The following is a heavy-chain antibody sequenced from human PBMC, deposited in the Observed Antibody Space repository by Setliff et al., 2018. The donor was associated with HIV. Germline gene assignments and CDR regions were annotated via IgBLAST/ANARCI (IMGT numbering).Heavy chain of an antibody. CDR1: GGSISTNNFY. CDR2: IYYSGST. CDR3: IIAYSSGWLAPMGFDS. Sequence: PSETLSLTCTVTGGSISTNNFYWGWIRQPPGKGLQWIGSIYYSGSTYYNPSLKSRATISVDMSKNQFSLRLSSVTAADTAVYYCIIAYSSGWLAPMGFDSWGQGTLVTVSS. V-gene: IGHV4-39*01. J-gene: IGHJ4*02. D-gene: IGHD6-19*01.